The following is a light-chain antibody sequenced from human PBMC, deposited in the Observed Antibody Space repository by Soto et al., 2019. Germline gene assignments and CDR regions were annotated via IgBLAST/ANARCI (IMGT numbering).Light chain of an antibody. CDR2: DAS. V-gene: IGKV3-20*01. CDR3: QQYGDLPRT. CDR1: QSVTSNY. Sequence: EIVLTQSPGTLSLSPGERATLSCRASQSVTSNYLAWYQQKPGQAPRLLIYDASSRATAIPDRFSGSGSGTDFTLTISRLGPEDFALYYCQQYGDLPRTFGQGTKVEIK. J-gene: IGKJ1*01.